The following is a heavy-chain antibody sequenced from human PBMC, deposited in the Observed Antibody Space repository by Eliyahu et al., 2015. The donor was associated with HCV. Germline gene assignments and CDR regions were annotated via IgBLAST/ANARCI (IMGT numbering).Heavy chain of an antibody. CDR1: GGSFSGYY. J-gene: IGHJ5*02. CDR2: XNHSGST. Sequence: QVQLQQWGAGLLKPSETLSLTCAVYGGSFSGYYWXXIRQPPEKGLEWIGEXNHSGSTNYXPSLKSRVTISEDTSKNQFSLKLSSVTAADTAVYYCARGLGGNRYRYRDGYTYGNWFDPWGQGTLVTVSS. D-gene: IGHD5-24*01. V-gene: IGHV4-34*01. CDR3: ARGLGGNRYRYRDGYTYGNWFDP.